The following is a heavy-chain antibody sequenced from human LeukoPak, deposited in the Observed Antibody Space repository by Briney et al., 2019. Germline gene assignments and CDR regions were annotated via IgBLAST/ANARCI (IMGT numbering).Heavy chain of an antibody. J-gene: IGHJ4*02. CDR3: TKGSNTWPSLFDY. CDR2: INWDGGST. V-gene: IGHV3-43*01. CDR1: GFNFEDYT. Sequence: RSGGSLRLSCAASGFNFEDYTMHWVRHTPGKGLEWVSLINWDGGSTYYADSVKGRFAISRDNNKNSLYLQMTSLRTEDTALYYCTKGSNTWPSLFDYWGQGTLVTVSS. D-gene: IGHD2-2*02.